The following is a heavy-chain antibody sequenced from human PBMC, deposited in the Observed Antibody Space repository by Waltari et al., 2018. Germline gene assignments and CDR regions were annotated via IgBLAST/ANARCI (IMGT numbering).Heavy chain of an antibody. D-gene: IGHD2-2*01. Sequence: QVQLQESGPGLVKPSATLSLTCTVSGGSISSNYCSWIRQPPGKVLEWIGHIYYSGSTNYNPSLKSRVTIAVDTSKNQFSLKLSSVTAADTAVYYCASIPYCSSTSCYAGTWYFDLWGRGTLVTVSS. CDR2: IYYSGST. J-gene: IGHJ2*01. CDR1: GGSISSNY. CDR3: ASIPYCSSTSCYAGTWYFDL. V-gene: IGHV4-59*01.